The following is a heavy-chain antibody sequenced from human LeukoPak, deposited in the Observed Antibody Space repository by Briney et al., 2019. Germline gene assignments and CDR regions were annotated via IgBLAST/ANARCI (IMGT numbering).Heavy chain of an antibody. V-gene: IGHV4-39*01. CDR2: IYYSRST. J-gene: IGHJ6*02. CDR3: ARGEGPTRYYYYGMDV. Sequence: SETLSLTCTVSGGSISSSSYYWGWIRQPPGKGLEWIGSIYYSRSTYYNPSLKGRVTISVDTSKNQFSLKLSSVTAADTAVYYCARGEGPTRYYYYGMDVWGQGTTVTVSS. D-gene: IGHD3-10*01. CDR1: GGSISSSSYY.